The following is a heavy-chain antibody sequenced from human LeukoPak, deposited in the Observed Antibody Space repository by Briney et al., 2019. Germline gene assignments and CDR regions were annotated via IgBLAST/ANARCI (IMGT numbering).Heavy chain of an antibody. J-gene: IGHJ4*02. CDR2: INHSGST. V-gene: IGHV4-34*01. D-gene: IGHD3-22*01. CDR3: VRGRPGWYYYDSSGYYYYFDY. Sequence: PSETLSLTCAVYGGSFSGYYWSWIRQPPGKGLEWIGEINHSGSTNYNPSLKSRVTISVDTSKNQFSLKLSSVTAADTAVYYCVRGRPGWYYYDSSGYYYYFDYWGQGTLVTVSS. CDR1: GGSFSGYY.